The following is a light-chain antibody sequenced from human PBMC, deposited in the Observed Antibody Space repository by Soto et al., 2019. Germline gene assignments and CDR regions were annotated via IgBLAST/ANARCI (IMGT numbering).Light chain of an antibody. CDR2: DSS. CDR3: QQRTSRPPFT. Sequence: IVLTQSPATLSLSPGERATLSCRASQHIGNYLYWYQQKPGQAPRLLISDSSNRATGIPPRFSGSGSGTYFTLTISTLEPEYIAVYYCQQRTSRPPFTFGQGTKLEI. J-gene: IGKJ2*01. CDR1: QHIGNY. V-gene: IGKV3-11*01.